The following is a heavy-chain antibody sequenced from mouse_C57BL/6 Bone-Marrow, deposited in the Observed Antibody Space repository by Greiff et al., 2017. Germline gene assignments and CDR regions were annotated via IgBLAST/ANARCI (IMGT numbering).Heavy chain of an antibody. Sequence: QVQLQQPGAVLVKPGASVKLSCKASGYTFTSYWMHWVKQRPGQGLEWIGMIHPNSGSTNYNEKFKSKATLTVDKSSSTAYMQLSSLTSEDSAVYYCARYNGYYQYYFDYWGQGTTLTVSS. CDR1: GYTFTSYW. J-gene: IGHJ2*01. CDR3: ARYNGYYQYYFDY. CDR2: IHPNSGST. V-gene: IGHV1-64*01. D-gene: IGHD2-3*01.